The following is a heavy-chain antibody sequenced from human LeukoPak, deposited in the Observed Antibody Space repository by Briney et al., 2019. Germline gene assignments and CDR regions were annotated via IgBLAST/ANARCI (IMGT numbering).Heavy chain of an antibody. J-gene: IGHJ3*02. V-gene: IGHV4-30-4*01. D-gene: IGHD6-19*01. CDR1: GGSISSGDYY. Sequence: PSETLSLTCTVSGGSISSGDYYWSWIRQPPGKGLEWIGYIYYSGSTYYSPSLKSRVTISVDTSKNQFSLKLSSVTAADTAVYYCARGGHQWLVRSNAFDIWGQGTMVTVSS. CDR3: ARGGHQWLVRSNAFDI. CDR2: IYYSGST.